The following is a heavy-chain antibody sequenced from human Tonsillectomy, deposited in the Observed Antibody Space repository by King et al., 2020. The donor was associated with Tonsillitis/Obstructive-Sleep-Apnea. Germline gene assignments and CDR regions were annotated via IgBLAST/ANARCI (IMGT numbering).Heavy chain of an antibody. CDR3: TRRTVTAGFDY. CDR2: INPNNGGT. CDR1: GYTFTGYY. J-gene: IGHJ4*02. Sequence: QLVQSGAEVKKPGASVKVSCKASGYTFTGYYIHWVRQAPGQGLEWMGWINPNNGGTKYAQKFQGRVTVTRDTSISRAYMELSSLRSDDTAVYFCTRRTVTAGFDYWGQGTLVTVSS. D-gene: IGHD4-17*01. V-gene: IGHV1-2*02.